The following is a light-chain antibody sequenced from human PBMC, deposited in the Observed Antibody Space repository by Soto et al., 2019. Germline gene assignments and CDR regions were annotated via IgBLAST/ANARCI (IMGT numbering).Light chain of an antibody. CDR2: VGPGGIVG. J-gene: IGLJ2*01. CDR1: SGYSDYN. CDR3: GADHGSGANFVKV. Sequence: QPVLTQPPSASASLGASVTLTCTLSSGYSDYNVDWYQQRPGKGPRLVMRVGPGGIVGSKGNGIPDRFSVLGSGLNRYLTIKNIQEEDESDYHCGADHGSGANFVKVFGGGTQLTVL. V-gene: IGLV9-49*03.